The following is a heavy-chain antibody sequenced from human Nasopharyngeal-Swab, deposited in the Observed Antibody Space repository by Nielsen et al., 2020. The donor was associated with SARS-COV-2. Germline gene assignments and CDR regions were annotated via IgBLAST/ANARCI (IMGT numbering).Heavy chain of an antibody. D-gene: IGHD2-21*01. V-gene: IGHV3-23*01. J-gene: IGHJ6*02. CDR1: GFTFSSYA. CDR3: AKAPYLRGLDV. CDR2: ISGSGDTT. Sequence: GGSLRFSCAASGFTFSSYAMSWVRQAPGKGLEWVSIISGSGDTTYYADSVNDRFTISRDNSKNTLYLQMNSLRVEDTAVYYCAKAPYLRGLDVWGQGTTVTVSS.